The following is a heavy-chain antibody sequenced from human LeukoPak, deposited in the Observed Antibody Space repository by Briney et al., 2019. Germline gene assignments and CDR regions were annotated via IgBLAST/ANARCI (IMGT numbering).Heavy chain of an antibody. CDR3: ARRENTNGAPYAY. Sequence: GGSLRLSCAASGFTFSNYWMSWVRQAPGKGLEWVANIKQDRSEKYYVDSVKGRFTISRDNAKNSLYLQMNSLRAEDTAVYYCARRENTNGAPYAYWGQGTLVTVSS. CDR1: GFTFSNYW. CDR2: IKQDRSEK. V-gene: IGHV3-7*01. J-gene: IGHJ4*02. D-gene: IGHD2-8*01.